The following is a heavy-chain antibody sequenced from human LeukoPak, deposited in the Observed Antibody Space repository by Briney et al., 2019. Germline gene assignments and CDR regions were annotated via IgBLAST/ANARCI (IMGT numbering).Heavy chain of an antibody. CDR1: GGSFSGYY. CDR3: ARGHDFWGGYSIDY. CDR2: INHSGST. V-gene: IGHV4-34*01. Sequence: SETLSLTCAVYGGSFSGYYWSWIRQPPGKGLEWIGEINHSGSTNYNPSLKSRVTISVDTSKNQFSLKLSSVTAADTAVYYCARGHDFWGGYSIDYWGQGTLVTVSS. D-gene: IGHD3-3*01. J-gene: IGHJ4*02.